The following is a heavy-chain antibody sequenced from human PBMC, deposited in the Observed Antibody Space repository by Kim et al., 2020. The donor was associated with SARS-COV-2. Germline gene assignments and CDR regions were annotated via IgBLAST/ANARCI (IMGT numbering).Heavy chain of an antibody. CDR2: TFYSGNT. Sequence: SETLSLTCTVSGGSISSYYWSWLRQPPGKGLEWIGYTFYSGNTNYNPSLKSRVTISIDTSKNQLSLKLSSVTAADTALYYCARDRYCSDASCDSTGTRLPYYYYAMDVWGQGTPVTVSS. CDR3: ARDRYCSDASCDSTGTRLPYYYYAMDV. D-gene: IGHD2-15*01. V-gene: IGHV4-59*01. J-gene: IGHJ6*02. CDR1: GGSISSYY.